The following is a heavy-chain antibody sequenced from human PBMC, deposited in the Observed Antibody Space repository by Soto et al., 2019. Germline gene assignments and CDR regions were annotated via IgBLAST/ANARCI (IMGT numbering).Heavy chain of an antibody. Sequence: QVQLVQSGAEVKKPGASVTVSCKTSGYTFSNYGINWVRQAPGQGLEWMGWISGYNGNTNYAQTVLGRVTMTTDTSTGTVYMELRSLKSDDTAIYYCSRFIMVGGWFDPNYYHGMDVWGQGTTVTVSS. D-gene: IGHD6-19*01. V-gene: IGHV1-18*01. J-gene: IGHJ6*02. CDR2: ISGYNGNT. CDR1: GYTFSNYG. CDR3: SRFIMVGGWFDPNYYHGMDV.